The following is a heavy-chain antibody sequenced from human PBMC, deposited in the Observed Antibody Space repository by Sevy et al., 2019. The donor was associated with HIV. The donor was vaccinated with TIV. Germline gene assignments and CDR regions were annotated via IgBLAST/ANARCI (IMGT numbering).Heavy chain of an antibody. CDR2: IIPIFGTP. V-gene: IGHV1-69*13. Sequence: ASVKVSCKASGDTFSTYGLSWVRQAPGQGLEWMGGIIPIFGTPNYAQKFQGRVTITADESARTAYMELSSLRSEDTALDYCAREGGVATTGDHDAFDIWGHGTLVTVSS. CDR3: AREGGVATTGDHDAFDI. CDR1: GDTFSTYG. J-gene: IGHJ3*02. D-gene: IGHD7-27*01.